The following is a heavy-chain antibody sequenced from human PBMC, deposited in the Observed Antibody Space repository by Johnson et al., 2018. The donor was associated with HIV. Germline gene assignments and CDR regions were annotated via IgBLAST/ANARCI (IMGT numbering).Heavy chain of an antibody. V-gene: IGHV3-20*04. CDR1: GFTFDDYG. CDR2: IGTAGDT. J-gene: IGHJ3*02. D-gene: IGHD3-22*01. Sequence: VQLVESGGGVVRPGGSLRLSCVASGFTFDDYGMNWVRQVPGKGLEWVSAIGTAGDTYYPGSVKGRFTISRENAKNSPYLQINSLRAEDTALYYCARGFSSGYNDAFDIWGQGTMLTVSS. CDR3: ARGFSSGYNDAFDI.